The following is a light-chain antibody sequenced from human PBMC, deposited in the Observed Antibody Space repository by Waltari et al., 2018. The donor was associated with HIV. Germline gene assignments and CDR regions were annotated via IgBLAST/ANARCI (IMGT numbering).Light chain of an antibody. CDR2: AAS. CDR3: LQHYDYPRT. CDR1: QGIRNA. Sequence: IQMTQSPSSLSASVGDSVTITCRASQGIRNALGWYQQKPGEAPKRLIYAASTLQNGVSSRFSGSGSGTEFTLTITSLQPEDGATYYCLQHYDYPRTFGQGTKLEIK. V-gene: IGKV1-17*01. J-gene: IGKJ2*01.